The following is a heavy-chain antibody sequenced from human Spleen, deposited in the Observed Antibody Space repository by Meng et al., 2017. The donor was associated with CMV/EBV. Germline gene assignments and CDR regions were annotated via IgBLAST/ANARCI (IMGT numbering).Heavy chain of an antibody. V-gene: IGHV5-51*01. J-gene: IGHJ3*02. CDR1: GYSFTNYW. D-gene: IGHD2-2*02. CDR2: IYPGDSDT. CDR3: ARQPCTTTTCYSDAFDI. Sequence: KVSCKGSGYSFTNYWIAWVRQVPGKGLEWMGIIYPGDSDTRYSPSFQGQVTISADKSITTAYLQWSSLKASDIAMYYCARQPCTTTTCYSDAFDIWGQGTMVTVSS.